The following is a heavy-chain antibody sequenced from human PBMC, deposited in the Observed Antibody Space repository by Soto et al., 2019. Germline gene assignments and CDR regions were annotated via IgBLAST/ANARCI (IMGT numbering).Heavy chain of an antibody. CDR1: GFTFSSYG. CDR2: ISYDGSNK. J-gene: IGHJ4*02. CDR3: AKDMDKAMPTSFDY. V-gene: IGHV3-30*18. D-gene: IGHD5-18*01. Sequence: SLRLSCAASGFTFSSYGMHWVRQAPGKGLEWVALISYDGSNKYYADSVKGRFTISRDNSKNTLYLQMNGLTAGYTAVYYCAKDMDKAMPTSFDYGGQGTLVTV.